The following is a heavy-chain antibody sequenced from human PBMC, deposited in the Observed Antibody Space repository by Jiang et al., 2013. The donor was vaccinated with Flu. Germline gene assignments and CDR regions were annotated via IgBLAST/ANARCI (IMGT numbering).Heavy chain of an antibody. V-gene: IGHV7-4-1*02. CDR2: ITTNTGEA. Sequence: VQSGSELKKPGASVRVSCKASGYTFTTYSLDWVRQAPGQGPEWLGWITTNTGEATYAPGLAGRFVLSLDTSVRTAYLEISSLKVEDTAAYYCAGSVYLKAFDIWGQGTLVSVSS. J-gene: IGHJ3*02. D-gene: IGHD3-9*01. CDR1: GYTFTTYS. CDR3: AGSVYLKAFDI.